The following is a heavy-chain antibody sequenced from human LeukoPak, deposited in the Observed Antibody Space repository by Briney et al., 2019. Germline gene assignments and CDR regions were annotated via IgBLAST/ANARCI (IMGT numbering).Heavy chain of an antibody. CDR1: GFTFSYYG. J-gene: IGHJ4*02. CDR2: FSYDGSNK. Sequence: PGRSLRLSCTASGFTFSYYGMHWVRQPPGKGLEWVAVFSYDGSNKHYADSVMGRFTISRDNSRNTLYLQMNSLRAEDTAVYYCARDNDGIDYWGQGTLVTVSS. V-gene: IGHV3-30*03. CDR3: ARDNDGIDY. D-gene: IGHD1-1*01.